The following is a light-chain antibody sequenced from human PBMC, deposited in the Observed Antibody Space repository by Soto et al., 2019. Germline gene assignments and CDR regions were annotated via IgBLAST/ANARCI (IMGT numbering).Light chain of an antibody. J-gene: IGKJ1*01. Sequence: EIVLTQSPGTLSLSPGERATLSCRASQSVSSTYLAWYQHKLGQAPRLLIYGASSKASGIPDRFSGSGSGTVFTLTISRLEPEDFAVYYCQQYGSSPRSFGQGTKVDIK. V-gene: IGKV3-20*01. CDR3: QQYGSSPRS. CDR1: QSVSSTY. CDR2: GAS.